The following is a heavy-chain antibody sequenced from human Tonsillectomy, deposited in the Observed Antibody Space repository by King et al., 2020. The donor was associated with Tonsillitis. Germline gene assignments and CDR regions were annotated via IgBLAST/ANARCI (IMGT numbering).Heavy chain of an antibody. CDR3: ATRMATKGDAFDI. D-gene: IGHD5-24*01. J-gene: IGHJ3*02. CDR2: ISSFSTYI. Sequence: VQLVESGGGLVKPGGSLRLSCAASGFTFSSDSVNWVRQAPGKGLEWVSSISSFSTYIYYADSVKGRFTISRANAKNSLFLQMNSLRAEDTAVYYCATRMATKGDAFDIWGQGTMVTVSS. CDR1: GFTFSSDS. V-gene: IGHV3-21*01.